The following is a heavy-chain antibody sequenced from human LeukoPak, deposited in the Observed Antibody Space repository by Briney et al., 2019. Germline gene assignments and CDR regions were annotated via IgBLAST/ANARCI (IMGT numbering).Heavy chain of an antibody. V-gene: IGHV4-34*01. CDR3: ARDRLYDYVWGSYRHPPDY. Sequence: SSETRSLTCAVYGGSFSGYYWSWIRQPPGKGLEWIGEINHSGSTNYNPTLKSRVTISVDTSKNQFSLKLSSVTAADTSVYYCARDRLYDYVWGSYRHPPDYWGQGTLVTVSS. CDR2: INHSGST. CDR1: GGSFSGYY. J-gene: IGHJ4*02. D-gene: IGHD3-16*02.